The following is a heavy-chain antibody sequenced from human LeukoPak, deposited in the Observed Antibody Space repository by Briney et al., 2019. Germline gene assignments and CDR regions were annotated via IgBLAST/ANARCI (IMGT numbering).Heavy chain of an antibody. J-gene: IGHJ4*02. Sequence: SVKVSCKASGGTFSSYAISWVRQAPGQGLEWMGGIIPIFGTANYAQKFQGRVTITTDESTSTAYMELSSLRSEDTAVYYCARDRSAYYYDSSGYSAFDYWGQGTLVTVSS. CDR2: IIPIFGTA. V-gene: IGHV1-69*05. D-gene: IGHD3-22*01. CDR3: ARDRSAYYYDSSGYSAFDY. CDR1: GGTFSSYA.